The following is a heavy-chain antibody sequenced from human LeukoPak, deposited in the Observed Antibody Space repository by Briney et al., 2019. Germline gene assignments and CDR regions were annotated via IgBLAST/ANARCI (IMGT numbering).Heavy chain of an antibody. Sequence: ASVTVSCKASGGTFSSYAISWVRQAPGQGLEWMGRIIPIFGTANYAQKFQGRVTITTDESTSTAYMELSSLRSEDTAVYYCARVYYYGSGSYWNNWFDPWGQGTLVTVSS. CDR2: IIPIFGTA. J-gene: IGHJ5*02. V-gene: IGHV1-69*05. D-gene: IGHD3-10*01. CDR3: ARVYYYGSGSYWNNWFDP. CDR1: GGTFSSYA.